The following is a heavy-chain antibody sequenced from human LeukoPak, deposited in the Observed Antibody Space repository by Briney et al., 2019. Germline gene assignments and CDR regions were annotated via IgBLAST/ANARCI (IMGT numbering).Heavy chain of an antibody. CDR3: AKVTHYYDSSGYSSLYFDY. CDR1: GFTFSSYA. CDR2: ISGRGGST. J-gene: IGHJ4*02. D-gene: IGHD3-22*01. Sequence: GGSLRLSCAASGFTFSSYAMSWVRQAPGKGLEWVSAISGRGGSTYYADSVKGRFTISRDNSKNTLYLQMNSLRAEDTAVYYCAKVTHYYDSSGYSSLYFDYWGQGTLVTVSS. V-gene: IGHV3-23*01.